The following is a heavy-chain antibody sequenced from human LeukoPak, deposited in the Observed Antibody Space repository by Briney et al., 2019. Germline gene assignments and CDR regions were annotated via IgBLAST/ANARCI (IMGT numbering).Heavy chain of an antibody. D-gene: IGHD4-17*01. CDR3: ARGADDYGDYWNWFDP. CDR1: GGTFSSYA. V-gene: IGHV1-69*05. CDR2: IIPIFGTA. Sequence: SVKVSCKASGGTFSSYAISWVRQAPGQGLEWMGRIIPIFGTANYAQKFQGRVTITTDESTSTAYMELSSLRSEDTAVYYCARGADDYGDYWNWFDPWGRGTLVTVSS. J-gene: IGHJ5*02.